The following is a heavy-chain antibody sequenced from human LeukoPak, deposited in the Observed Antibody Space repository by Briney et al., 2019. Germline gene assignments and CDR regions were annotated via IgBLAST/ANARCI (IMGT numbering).Heavy chain of an antibody. D-gene: IGHD2-2*01. CDR1: GFTFSSYS. J-gene: IGHJ4*02. CDR2: ISGSGGST. CDR3: AKRSVVVPAAMGPAFDY. Sequence: GGSLRLSCAASGFTFSSYSMSWVRQAPWKGLGWVSAISGSGGSTYYADSVKGRFTISRDNSKNTLYLQMNSLRAEDTAVYYCAKRSVVVPAAMGPAFDYWGQGTLVTVSS. V-gene: IGHV3-23*01.